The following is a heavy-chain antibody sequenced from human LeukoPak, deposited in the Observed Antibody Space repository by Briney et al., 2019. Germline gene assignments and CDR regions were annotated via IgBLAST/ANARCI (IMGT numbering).Heavy chain of an antibody. J-gene: IGHJ6*03. Sequence: PGGFLRLSCAASGFTFSSYSMNWVRQAPGKGLEWVSSISSSTSYIYYADSVKGRLTISRDNAKNSLYLQMNSLGAEDTAVYYCARSGGGDYYYYMDVWGKGTTVTVSS. CDR2: ISSSTSYI. D-gene: IGHD2-21*01. V-gene: IGHV3-21*01. CDR1: GFTFSSYS. CDR3: ARSGGGDYYYYMDV.